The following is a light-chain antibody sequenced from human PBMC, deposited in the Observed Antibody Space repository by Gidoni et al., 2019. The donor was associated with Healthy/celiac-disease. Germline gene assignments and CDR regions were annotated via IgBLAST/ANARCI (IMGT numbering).Light chain of an antibody. V-gene: IGKV3-15*01. CDR2: GAS. CDR1: QSVSSN. Sequence: EIVLTQSPATLAVSPGESATLSCRASQSVSSNLAWYQQKPGQAPRLLIYGASTRATGIPARFSGSGSGTEFTLTISSLQSEDFAVYYCQQYNNGRWTFGQGTKLEIK. J-gene: IGKJ2*02. CDR3: QQYNNGRWT.